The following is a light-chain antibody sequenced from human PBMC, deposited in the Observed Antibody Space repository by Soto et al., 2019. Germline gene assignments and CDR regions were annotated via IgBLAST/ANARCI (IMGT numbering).Light chain of an antibody. V-gene: IGLV2-23*01. CDR1: SSNVGSYNL. Sequence: QSALTQPASVSGSPGQSITISCTRTSSNVGSYNLVSWYQHPPGKAPKLLIYEGTERPSGVSNRFSGAQSGHTASLTISGLQAEVEADYYCSSYAGAVVFGGGTKVTVL. J-gene: IGLJ2*01. CDR3: SSYAGAVV. CDR2: EGT.